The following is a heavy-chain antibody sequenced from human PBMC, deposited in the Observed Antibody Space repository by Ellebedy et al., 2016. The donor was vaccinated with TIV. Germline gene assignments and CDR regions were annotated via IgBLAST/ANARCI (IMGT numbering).Heavy chain of an antibody. Sequence: GESLKISXAASGFNSSPYAMHWVRQAPGKGLEWVAVISYDGSNKYYADSVKGRFTISRDNSKNTLYLQMNSLRAEDTAVYYCARGYSYAYYYYGMDVWGQGTTVTVSS. D-gene: IGHD5-18*01. V-gene: IGHV3-30-3*01. CDR3: ARGYSYAYYYYGMDV. CDR2: ISYDGSNK. CDR1: GFNSSPYA. J-gene: IGHJ6*02.